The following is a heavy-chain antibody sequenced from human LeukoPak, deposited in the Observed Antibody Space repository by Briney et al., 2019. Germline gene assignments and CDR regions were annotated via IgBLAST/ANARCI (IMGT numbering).Heavy chain of an antibody. CDR3: ARLIAVAGTYWYFDL. CDR1: GGSISSGGYY. Sequence: SETLSLTCTVSGGSISSGGYYWSWIRQHPGKGLEWIGYIYYSGSTYHNPSLKSRVTISVDTSKNQFTLKLSSVTAADTAVYYCARLIAVAGTYWYFDLWGRGTLVTVSS. CDR2: IYYSGST. D-gene: IGHD6-19*01. J-gene: IGHJ2*01. V-gene: IGHV4-31*03.